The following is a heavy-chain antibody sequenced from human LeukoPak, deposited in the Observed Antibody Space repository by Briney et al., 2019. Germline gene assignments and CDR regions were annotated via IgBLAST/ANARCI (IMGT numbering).Heavy chain of an antibody. CDR1: GFTFSSYS. CDR2: ISSSSSYI. Sequence: PGGSLRLSCAASGFTFSSYSMNWVRQAPGKGLEWVSSISSSSSYIYYADSVKGRFTISRDNAKNSLYLQMNSLRAEDTAVYYCARVGRSSTSCYSIRYWGQGTLVTVSS. V-gene: IGHV3-21*01. D-gene: IGHD2-2*01. CDR3: ARVGRSSTSCYSIRY. J-gene: IGHJ4*02.